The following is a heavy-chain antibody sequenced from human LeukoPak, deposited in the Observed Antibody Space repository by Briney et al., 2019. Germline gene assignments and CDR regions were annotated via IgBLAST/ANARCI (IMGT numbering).Heavy chain of an antibody. D-gene: IGHD6-6*01. CDR2: ISGSGGST. CDR3: AKDWAARNAEYFQH. J-gene: IGHJ1*01. Sequence: GGSLRLSCAASGFTFSSYAMSWVRQAPGKGLEWVSAISGSGGSTYYADSVKGRFTISRDNSENTLYLQMNSLRAEDTAVYYCAKDWAARNAEYFQHWGQGTLVTVSS. CDR1: GFTFSSYA. V-gene: IGHV3-23*01.